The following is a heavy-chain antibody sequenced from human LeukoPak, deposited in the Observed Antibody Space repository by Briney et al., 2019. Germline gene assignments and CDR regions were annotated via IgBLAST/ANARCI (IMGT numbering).Heavy chain of an antibody. V-gene: IGHV3-30*18. CDR1: GFTFSSYG. CDR3: AKFGRRWLGAFDI. J-gene: IGHJ3*02. D-gene: IGHD5-24*01. CDR2: ISYDGSNK. Sequence: PGRSLRLSCAASGFTFSSYGMHWVRQAPGNGLEWVAVISYDGSNKYYADSVKGRFTISRDNSKSTLYLQMNSLRAEDTAVYYCAKFGRRWLGAFDIWGQGTMVTVSS.